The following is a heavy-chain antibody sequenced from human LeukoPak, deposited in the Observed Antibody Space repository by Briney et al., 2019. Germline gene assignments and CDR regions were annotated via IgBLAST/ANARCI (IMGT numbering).Heavy chain of an antibody. V-gene: IGHV3-21*01. CDR1: GFTFSSYS. CDR2: ISSSTSYI. Sequence: PGGSLRLSCAASGFTFSSYSMNWVRQAPGKGLEWVSSISSSTSYIYYADSLKGRFTISRANAKNSLYLQMNSLRTEDTAMYYCARVDCSHGVCSFDYWGQGTLVAVSS. D-gene: IGHD2-8*01. CDR3: ARVDCSHGVCSFDY. J-gene: IGHJ4*02.